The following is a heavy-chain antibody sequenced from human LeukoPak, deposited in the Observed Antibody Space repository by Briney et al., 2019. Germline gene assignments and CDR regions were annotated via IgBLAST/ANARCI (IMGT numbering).Heavy chain of an antibody. J-gene: IGHJ3*02. Sequence: SQTLSLTCTVSGGSIISGGYLWSWIHQHPGKGLEWIGYIYYSGSTHYNSSLESRVTISVDTSKKQFSLKLSSVTAADTAVYYCAAFDSATYDAFDIWGQGTMVTVSS. V-gene: IGHV4-31*03. CDR2: IYYSGST. CDR1: GGSIISGGYL. D-gene: IGHD3-22*01. CDR3: AAFDSATYDAFDI.